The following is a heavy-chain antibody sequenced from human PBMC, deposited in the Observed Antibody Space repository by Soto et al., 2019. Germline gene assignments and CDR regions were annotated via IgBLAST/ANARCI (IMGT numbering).Heavy chain of an antibody. CDR3: AKDMVPGVPDYYGMDV. Sequence: CLRLSCAASGFTVDDYAVHWVRQAPGKGLEWVSGISWNSGSIGYADSVKGRFTISRDNAKNSLYLQMNSLRAEDTALYYCAKDMVPGVPDYYGMDVWGQGTTVTVSS. J-gene: IGHJ6*02. V-gene: IGHV3-9*01. D-gene: IGHD2-15*01. CDR2: ISWNSGSI. CDR1: GFTVDDYA.